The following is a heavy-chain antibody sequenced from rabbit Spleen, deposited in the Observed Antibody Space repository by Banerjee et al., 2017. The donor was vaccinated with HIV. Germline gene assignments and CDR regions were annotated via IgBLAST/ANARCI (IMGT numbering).Heavy chain of an antibody. Sequence: QSLEESGGGLVQPEGSLTLTCTASGFSFSSSYYMCWVRQAPGKGLEWIGCIYTGSGDTAYASWATGRFTVSKTSSTTVTLQLNSLTAADTATYFCVRGPPYAGYAGYGYVYLNLWGPGTLVTVS. V-gene: IGHV1S40*01. CDR2: IYTGSGDT. CDR3: VRGPPYAGYAGYGYVYLNL. J-gene: IGHJ4*01. D-gene: IGHD6-1*01. CDR1: GFSFSSSYY.